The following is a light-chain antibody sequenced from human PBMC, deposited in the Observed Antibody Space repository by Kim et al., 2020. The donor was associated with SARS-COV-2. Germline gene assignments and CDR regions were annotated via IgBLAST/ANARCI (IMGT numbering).Light chain of an antibody. CDR3: QQYHNWLET. J-gene: IGKJ1*01. CDR2: GAS. V-gene: IGKV3-15*01. Sequence: VSPGDRATLPCRASQRVSSNFAWYQQKPGQAPTLLIYGASTRATGIPARCSGSGSGTDFTLTISTLQSEDFAVYYCQQYHNWLETYGQGTKVDIK. CDR1: QRVSSN.